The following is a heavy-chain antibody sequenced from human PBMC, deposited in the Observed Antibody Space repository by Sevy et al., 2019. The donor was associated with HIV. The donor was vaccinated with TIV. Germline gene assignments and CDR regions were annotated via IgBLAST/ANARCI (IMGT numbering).Heavy chain of an antibody. D-gene: IGHD1-1*01. J-gene: IGHJ4*02. CDR2: IRNKAYNGTT. Sequence: GGSLRLSCRTSGFTFRDYGVSWVRQAPGRGLEWLGFIRNKAYNGTTDYAASVKGRFTISSEDSKSVAFLHMASLRTEDTGIYFCTRSTTTIYWGRGTLVTVSS. V-gene: IGHV3-49*04. CDR1: GFTFRDYG. CDR3: TRSTTTIY.